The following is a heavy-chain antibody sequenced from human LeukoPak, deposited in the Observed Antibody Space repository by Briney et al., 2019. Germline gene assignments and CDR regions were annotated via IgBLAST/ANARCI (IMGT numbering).Heavy chain of an antibody. D-gene: IGHD3-22*01. CDR1: GGSFSGYY. Sequence: PSETLSLTCGVYGGSFSGYYWNWIRQPPGKGLEWIGEINHSGSTNYNPSLKSRVTISVDTSKNQFSLKLSPVTAADTAVYYCARGVGRITLIIALDFWGQGTLVTVSS. V-gene: IGHV4-34*01. J-gene: IGHJ4*02. CDR3: ARGVGRITLIIALDF. CDR2: INHSGST.